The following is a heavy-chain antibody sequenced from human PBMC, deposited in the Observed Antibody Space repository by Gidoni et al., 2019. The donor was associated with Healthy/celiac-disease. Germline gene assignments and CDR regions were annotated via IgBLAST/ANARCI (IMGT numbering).Heavy chain of an antibody. CDR2: ISGSGGST. V-gene: IGHV3-23*01. J-gene: IGHJ6*03. CDR1: GFTFRTYA. CDR3: AKFYGSGSYLYYYYYMDV. D-gene: IGHD3-10*01. Sequence: EVQLLESGGGLVQPGGSLRLSCAASGFTFRTYALSWVRQAPGQGLEWVSAISGSGGSTYYADSVKGRFTISRDNSKNTLYLQMNSLRAEDTAVYYCAKFYGSGSYLYYYYYMDVWGKGTTVTVSS.